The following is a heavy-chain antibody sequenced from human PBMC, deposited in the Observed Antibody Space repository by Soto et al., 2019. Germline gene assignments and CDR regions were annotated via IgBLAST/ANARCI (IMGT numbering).Heavy chain of an antibody. V-gene: IGHV1-69*01. CDR2: IIPMFGTP. J-gene: IGHJ6*02. CDR3: ARSYSVTTSSYYGMDV. D-gene: IGHD4-17*01. CDR1: GDAFSSYA. Sequence: QVQLIQSGAAVKKPGSSVKVSCHTSGDAFSSYAMSWVRQGPGQGLEWMGGIIPMFGTPIYTEKFQGRVTITADETTRAVYMELRSLTSDDSAVYYCARSYSVTTSSYYGMDVWGQG.